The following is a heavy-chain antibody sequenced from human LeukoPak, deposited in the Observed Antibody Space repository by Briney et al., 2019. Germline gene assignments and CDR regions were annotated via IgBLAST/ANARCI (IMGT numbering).Heavy chain of an antibody. CDR3: ARERGNDFWSGRVQTMDA. CDR2: INPNSGGT. V-gene: IGHV1-2*02. J-gene: IGHJ6*03. D-gene: IGHD3-3*01. Sequence: ASVKVSCKASGYTFTGYYMHWVRQAPGQGLEWMGWINPNSGGTNYAQKFQGRVTITRNTSISTAYMELSSLRSEDTAVYYCARERGNDFWSGRVQTMDAWGKGTTVTVSS. CDR1: GYTFTGYY.